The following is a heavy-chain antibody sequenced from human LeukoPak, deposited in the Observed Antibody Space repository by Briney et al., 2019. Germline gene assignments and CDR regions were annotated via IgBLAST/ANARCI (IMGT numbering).Heavy chain of an antibody. CDR1: GFTFSNYW. J-gene: IGHJ6*03. Sequence: GGSLRLSCVASGFTFSNYWMHWVRQAPGKGLEWVANIKQDGSEKYYVDSVKGRFTISRDNAKNSLYLQMNSLRAEDTAVYYCARATPDIVIVPAASTTCYYYYYMDVWGKGTTVTVSS. V-gene: IGHV3-7*01. CDR2: IKQDGSEK. D-gene: IGHD2-2*01. CDR3: ARATPDIVIVPAASTTCYYYYYMDV.